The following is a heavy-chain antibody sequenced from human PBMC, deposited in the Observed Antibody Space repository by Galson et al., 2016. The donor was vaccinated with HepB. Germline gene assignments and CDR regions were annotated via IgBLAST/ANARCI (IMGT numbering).Heavy chain of an antibody. CDR3: TMISWSTSSGFGF. CDR2: VSGSGDNT. J-gene: IGHJ4*02. V-gene: IGHV3-23*01. Sequence: LRLPCAASGFTFSNYGMSWVRQAPGKGLEWVSAVSGSGDNTYYADSVKGRFTISRDNSRNTVYVQINSLRAEDTAIYYCTMISWSTSSGFGFWGQGTRVTVSS. CDR1: GFTFSNYG. D-gene: IGHD3-22*01.